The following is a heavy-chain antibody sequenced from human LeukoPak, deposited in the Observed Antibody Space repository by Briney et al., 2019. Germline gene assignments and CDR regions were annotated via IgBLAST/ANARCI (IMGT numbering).Heavy chain of an antibody. D-gene: IGHD3-22*01. CDR2: INHSGST. Sequence: SETLSLTCAVYGGSFSGYYWSWIRQPPGKGLEWIGEINHSGSTNYSPSLKSRVTISVDTSKNQFSLKLSSVTAADTAVYYCARGRSYHDSHLDYWGQGTLVTVSS. V-gene: IGHV4-34*01. CDR1: GGSFSGYY. CDR3: ARGRSYHDSHLDY. J-gene: IGHJ4*02.